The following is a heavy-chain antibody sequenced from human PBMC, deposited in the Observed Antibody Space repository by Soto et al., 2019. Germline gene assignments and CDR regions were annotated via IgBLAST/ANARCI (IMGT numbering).Heavy chain of an antibody. V-gene: IGHV4-31*03. CDR2: IYHSGMT. Sequence: QVQLQESGPGLVKPSQTLSLTCTVSGGSISTGGYYWSWIGQHPGRGLEWIGYIYHSGMTFSNPSLQSRVAISIDTSKNKFSLKLSSVTAADTAVYYCATVRWELHDAFAIWGQGTMVSVSS. D-gene: IGHD1-26*01. J-gene: IGHJ3*02. CDR1: GGSISTGGYY. CDR3: ATVRWELHDAFAI.